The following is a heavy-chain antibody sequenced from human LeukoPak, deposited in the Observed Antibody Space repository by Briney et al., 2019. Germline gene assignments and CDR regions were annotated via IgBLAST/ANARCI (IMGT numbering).Heavy chain of an antibody. D-gene: IGHD6-19*01. CDR2: IYYSGST. V-gene: IGHV4-59*01. CDR3: ARSSGWTGDHWFDP. CDR1: GGSISSYY. Sequence: SETLSLTCTVSGGSISSYYWSWIRQPPGKGLEWIGYIYYSGSTNYNPSLKSRVTISVDTSKNQFSLKLSSVTAADTAVYYCARSSGWTGDHWFDPWGQGTLVTVSS. J-gene: IGHJ5*02.